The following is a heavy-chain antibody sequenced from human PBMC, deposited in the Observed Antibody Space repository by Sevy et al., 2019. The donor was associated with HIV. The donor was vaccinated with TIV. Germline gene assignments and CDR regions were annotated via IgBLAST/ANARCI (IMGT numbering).Heavy chain of an antibody. Sequence: GGSLRLSCEASGFTFSDHGMNWVRQAPGKGLEWVALISFDGSVKYYADSVKGRFTISRDNSKNTLYLQTTGLIVEDTAVYYCAREYSGGDHGMDVWGQGTTFTVSS. J-gene: IGHJ6*02. CDR3: AREYSGGDHGMDV. D-gene: IGHD3-10*01. CDR2: ISFDGSVK. CDR1: GFTFSDHG. V-gene: IGHV3-30*03.